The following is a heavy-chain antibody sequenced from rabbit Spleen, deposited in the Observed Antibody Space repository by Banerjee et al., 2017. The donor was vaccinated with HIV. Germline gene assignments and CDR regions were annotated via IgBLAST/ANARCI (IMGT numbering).Heavy chain of an antibody. Sequence: QEQLVESGGGLVQPEGSLTLTCTASGFSFSSSFYMCWVRQAPGKGLEWIACIYVGSSGTTYYASWAKGRFTISKTSTTVTLQMTSLTAADTATYFCARGYVGGGSVYMGDLWGPGTLVTVS. CDR1: GFSFSSSFY. J-gene: IGHJ4*01. D-gene: IGHD6-1*01. CDR3: ARGYVGGGSVYMGDL. V-gene: IGHV1S45*01. CDR2: IYVGSSGTT.